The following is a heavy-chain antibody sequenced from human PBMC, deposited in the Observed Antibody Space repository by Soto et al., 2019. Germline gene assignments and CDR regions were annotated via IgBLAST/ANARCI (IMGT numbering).Heavy chain of an antibody. J-gene: IGHJ4*02. CDR2: IYPGDSDT. D-gene: IGHD6-13*01. Sequence: GESLKISCKGSGYSFTSYWIGWVRQMPGKGLEWMGIIYPGDSDTRYSPSFQGQVTISADKSISTAYLQWSSLKASDTAMYYCARHMGSVIAAAAPIDYWGQGTLVTVSS. CDR1: GYSFTSYW. CDR3: ARHMGSVIAAAAPIDY. V-gene: IGHV5-51*01.